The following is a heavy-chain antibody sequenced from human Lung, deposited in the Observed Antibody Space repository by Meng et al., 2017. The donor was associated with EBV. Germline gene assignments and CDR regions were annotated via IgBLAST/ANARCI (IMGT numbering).Heavy chain of an antibody. D-gene: IGHD6-6*01. CDR2: INDSGST. J-gene: IGHJ5*02. CDR3: AREYSSSSGLRGP. CDR1: GGSFSGSFSGYY. V-gene: IGHV4-34*10. Sequence: QQQVAGPGLVKPSETLSLTCAVYGGSFSGSFSGYYWSWIRQAPGKGLEWIGEINDSGSTDYNPSLKSRLTISVDRSKSQFSLKLSSVTAADTAVYYCAREYSSSSGLRGPWGQGTLVTVSS.